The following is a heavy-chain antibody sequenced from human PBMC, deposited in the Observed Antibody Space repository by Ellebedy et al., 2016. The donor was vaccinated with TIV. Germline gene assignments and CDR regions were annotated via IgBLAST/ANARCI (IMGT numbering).Heavy chain of an antibody. CDR1: HSSFGAYY. D-gene: IGHD3-10*01. Sequence: SETLSLXXASNHSSFGAYYWSWIRQSPGKGLEWIGEISQRGSTNYNPSLRSRVSLSIGPSKKQFSLKLRSVTAADTAVYYCARAGGADYWGQGTLVTVSS. J-gene: IGHJ4*02. CDR3: ARAGGADY. V-gene: IGHV4-34*01. CDR2: ISQRGST.